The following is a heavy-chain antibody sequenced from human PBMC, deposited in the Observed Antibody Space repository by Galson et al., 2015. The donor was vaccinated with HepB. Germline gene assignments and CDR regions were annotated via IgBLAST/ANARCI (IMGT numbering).Heavy chain of an antibody. V-gene: IGHV1-18*01. CDR2: ISAYNGNT. CDR1: GYTFTSYG. J-gene: IGHJ4*02. Sequence: SVKVSCKASGYTFTSYGISWVRQAPGQGLEWMGWISAYNGNTNYAQKLQGRVTMTTDTSTSTAYMELRSLRSDDTAVYYCARDPNPYSRAPCVFDYWGQGTLVTVSS. CDR3: ARDPNPYSRAPCVFDY. D-gene: IGHD6-13*01.